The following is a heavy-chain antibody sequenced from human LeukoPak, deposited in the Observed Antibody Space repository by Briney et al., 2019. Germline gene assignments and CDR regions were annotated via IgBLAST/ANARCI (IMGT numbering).Heavy chain of an antibody. V-gene: IGHV1-2*02. J-gene: IGHJ6*03. CDR3: ARDTARITIFGVAKYMDV. D-gene: IGHD3-3*01. CDR2: INRNSGGT. Sequence: GASVKVSCKASGYTFTGYYMHWVRQAPGQGLDWMGWINRNSGGTNYAQKFQGRVTMTRDTSISIAYMELSRLRSDDTAVYYCARDTARITIFGVAKYMDVWGKGTTVTVSS. CDR1: GYTFTGYY.